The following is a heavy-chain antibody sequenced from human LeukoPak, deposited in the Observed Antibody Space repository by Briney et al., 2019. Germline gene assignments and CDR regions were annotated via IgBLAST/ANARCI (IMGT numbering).Heavy chain of an antibody. CDR1: GGSISSSSYY. CDR2: IYYSGST. Sequence: SETLSLTCTVSGGSISSSSYYWGWIRQPPGKGLEWIGSIYYSGSTYYNPYLKSRVTISVDTSKNQFSLKLSSVTAADTAVYYCARHRSYYGMDVWGQGTTVTVSS. J-gene: IGHJ6*02. CDR3: ARHRSYYGMDV. V-gene: IGHV4-39*01.